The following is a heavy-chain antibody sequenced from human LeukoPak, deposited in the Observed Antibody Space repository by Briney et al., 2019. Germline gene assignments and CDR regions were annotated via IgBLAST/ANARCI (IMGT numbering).Heavy chain of an antibody. CDR3: ARVLGYCSSTSCHDAFDI. CDR2: ISAYNGNT. Sequence: GASVKVSCKASGYTFTSYGISWVRQAPGQGLEWMGWISAYNGNTNYAQKLQGRVTMTTDTSTSTAYMELRSLRSDDTAVYYCARVLGYCSSTSCHDAFDIWGQGTMVTVSS. D-gene: IGHD2-2*01. CDR1: GYTFTSYG. J-gene: IGHJ3*02. V-gene: IGHV1-18*01.